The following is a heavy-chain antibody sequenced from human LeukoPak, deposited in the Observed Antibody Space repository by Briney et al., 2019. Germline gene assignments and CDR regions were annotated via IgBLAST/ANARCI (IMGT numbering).Heavy chain of an antibody. CDR1: GYTFTCYY. J-gene: IGHJ4*02. Sequence: ASVKVSCKASGYTFTCYYMHWVRQAPGQGLEWMGRINPNSGGTNYAQKFQGRVTMTRDTSISTAYMELSRLRSDDTAVYYCARVGTVAARAWDYWGQGTLVTVSS. D-gene: IGHD6-6*01. CDR2: INPNSGGT. V-gene: IGHV1-2*06. CDR3: ARVGTVAARAWDY.